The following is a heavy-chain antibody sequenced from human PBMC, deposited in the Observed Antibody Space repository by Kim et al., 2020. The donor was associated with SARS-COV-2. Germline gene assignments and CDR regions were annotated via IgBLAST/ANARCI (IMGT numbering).Heavy chain of an antibody. D-gene: IGHD4-17*01. J-gene: IGHJ6*02. CDR3: AKDSTVTTIYYYYYGMDV. Sequence: GGSLRLSCAASGFTFSSYAMSWVRQAPGKGLEWVSAISGSGGSTYYADSVKGRFTISRDNSKNTLYLQMNSLRAEDTAVYYCAKDSTVTTIYYYYYGMDVWGQGTTVTVSS. CDR2: ISGSGGST. CDR1: GFTFSSYA. V-gene: IGHV3-23*01.